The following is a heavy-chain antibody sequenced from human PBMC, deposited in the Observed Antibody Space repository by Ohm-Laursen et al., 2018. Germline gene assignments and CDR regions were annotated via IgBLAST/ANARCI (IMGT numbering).Heavy chain of an antibody. V-gene: IGHV3-20*04. CDR3: AREVASVEDY. J-gene: IGHJ4*02. CDR1: GFTFSSYW. Sequence: LSLTCAASGFTFSSYWMTWVRQPPGKGLEWVSRITWNSGSITYADSVKGRFTISRDNAKNSLYLQMNSLRAEDTALYYCAREVASVEDYWGQGTLVTVSS. CDR2: ITWNSGSI.